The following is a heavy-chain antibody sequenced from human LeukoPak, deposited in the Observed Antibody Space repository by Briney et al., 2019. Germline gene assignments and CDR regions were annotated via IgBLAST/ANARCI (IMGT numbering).Heavy chain of an antibody. J-gene: IGHJ4*02. Sequence: GGSLRLSCAASGFTFSSYSMNWVRQAPGKGLEWVSSISSSSSYIYYADSVKGRFTIPRDNAKNSLYLQMNSLRAEDTAVYYCARERNMLWFGDYWGQGTLVTVSS. CDR2: ISSSSSYI. D-gene: IGHD3-10*01. CDR1: GFTFSSYS. V-gene: IGHV3-21*01. CDR3: ARERNMLWFGDY.